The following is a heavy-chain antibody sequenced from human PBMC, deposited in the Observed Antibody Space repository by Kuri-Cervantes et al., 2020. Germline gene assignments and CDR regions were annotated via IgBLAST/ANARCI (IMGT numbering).Heavy chain of an antibody. D-gene: IGHD6-6*01. CDR1: GFTFDDYA. CDR3: ARELTGAHLYSSSSRRYYYYGMDA. J-gene: IGHJ6*02. CDR2: ISWNSGSI. Sequence: LSLTCAASGFTFDDYAMHWVRQAPGKGLEWVSGISWNSGSIGYADSVKGRFTISRDNSKNTLYLQMNSLRAEDTAVYYCARELTGAHLYSSSSRRYYYYGMDAWGQGTTVTVSS. V-gene: IGHV3-9*01.